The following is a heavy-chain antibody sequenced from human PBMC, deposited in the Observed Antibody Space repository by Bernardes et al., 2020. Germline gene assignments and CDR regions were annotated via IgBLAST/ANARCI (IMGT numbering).Heavy chain of an antibody. V-gene: IGHV4-34*01. CDR2: INRSGST. CDR3: SSGVSPAESSWYFEL. J-gene: IGHJ2*01. Sequence: SETLSLTCAVYGGSFTGYYCNWLRQPPGKGLEWIGEINRSGSTNYNPSLKSRFTSSVDTSKNQFSLKVKSVTAADRAVYYCSSGVSPAESSWYFELGDRGTLLT. CDR1: GGSFTGYY. D-gene: IGHD2-2*01.